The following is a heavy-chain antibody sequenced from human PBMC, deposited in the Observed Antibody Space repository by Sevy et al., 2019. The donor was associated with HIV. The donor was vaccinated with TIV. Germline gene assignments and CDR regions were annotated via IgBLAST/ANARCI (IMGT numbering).Heavy chain of an antibody. V-gene: IGHV4-59*13. Sequence: SETLSLTCTVSGGSMTSYYWNWIRQPPGKGLGWIGYFYYSGSTNYNPSLKSQVTMSVDTSKNRFSLTLISVTAADTTVYHCARSVGTGNYFDYWGQGALVTVSS. D-gene: IGHD2-21*02. CDR3: ARSVGTGNYFDY. CDR2: FYYSGST. J-gene: IGHJ4*02. CDR1: GGSMTSYY.